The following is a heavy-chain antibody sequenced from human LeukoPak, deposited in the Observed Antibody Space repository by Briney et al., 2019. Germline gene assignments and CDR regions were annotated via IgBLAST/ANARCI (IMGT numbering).Heavy chain of an antibody. V-gene: IGHV1-18*01. CDR3: ARVRGYYYGSGSYLGHYYYMDV. CDR1: GYTFTSYG. CDR2: ISAYNGNT. J-gene: IGHJ6*03. D-gene: IGHD3-10*01. Sequence: ASVKVSCKASGYTFTSYGISWVRQAPVQGLEWMGWISAYNGNTNYAQKLQGRVTMTTDTSTSTAYMELRSLRSDDTAVYYCARVRGYYYGSGSYLGHYYYMDVWGKGTTVTVSS.